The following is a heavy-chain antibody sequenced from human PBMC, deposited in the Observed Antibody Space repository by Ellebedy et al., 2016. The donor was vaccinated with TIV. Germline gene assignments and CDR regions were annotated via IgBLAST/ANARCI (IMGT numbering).Heavy chain of an antibody. CDR3: ARGSNYAFDI. J-gene: IGHJ3*02. CDR1: GFTFSSSG. D-gene: IGHD5-24*01. Sequence: GESLKISCAASGFTFSSSGMDWVRQAPGKGLEWISFITFSGTTKYYADSVKGRFTISRDNAKNSLYLQMNSLRDEDTAVYYCARGSNYAFDIWGQGTMVTVSS. CDR2: ITFSGTTK. V-gene: IGHV3-48*02.